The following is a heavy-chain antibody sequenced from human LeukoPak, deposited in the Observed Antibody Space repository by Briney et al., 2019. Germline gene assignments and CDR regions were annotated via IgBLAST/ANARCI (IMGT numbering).Heavy chain of an antibody. D-gene: IGHD3-3*02. CDR2: ISAYNGNT. J-gene: IGHJ6*02. Sequence: ASVKVSCKASGYTFTSYGISWVRQAPGQGLEWMGWISAYNGNTNYAQKLQGRVTMTTDTSTSTAYMELRSLRAEDTAVYYCARTSILRSYGRDVWGQGTTVPVSS. V-gene: IGHV1-18*01. CDR1: GYTFTSYG. CDR3: ARTSILRSYGRDV.